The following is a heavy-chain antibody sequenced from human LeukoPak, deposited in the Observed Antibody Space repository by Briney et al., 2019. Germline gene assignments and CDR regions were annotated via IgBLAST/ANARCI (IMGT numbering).Heavy chain of an antibody. CDR1: GFTFSTYV. V-gene: IGHV3-64D*06. CDR2: ISSNGDNT. J-gene: IGHJ4*02. CDR3: VRGTGY. Sequence: GGSLRLSCSVSGFTFSTYVMHWVRQAPGKGLEYVSAISSNGDNTYYADSVKGRFTISRDNSKNTLYLQMSSLRANDTAVYYCVRGTGYWGQGTLVAVSS.